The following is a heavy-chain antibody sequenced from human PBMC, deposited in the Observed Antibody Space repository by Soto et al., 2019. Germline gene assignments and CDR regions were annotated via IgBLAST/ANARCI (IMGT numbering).Heavy chain of an antibody. V-gene: IGHV4-34*01. CDR3: ARGQQLVYNWFDP. D-gene: IGHD6-13*01. CDR2: INHSGST. Sequence: SETLSLTCAVYGGSFSGYYWSWIRQPPGKGLEWIGEINHSGSTNYNPSLKSRVTISVDTSKNQFSLKLSSVTAADTAVYYCARGQQLVYNWFDPWGQGTLVIVSS. CDR1: GGSFSGYY. J-gene: IGHJ5*02.